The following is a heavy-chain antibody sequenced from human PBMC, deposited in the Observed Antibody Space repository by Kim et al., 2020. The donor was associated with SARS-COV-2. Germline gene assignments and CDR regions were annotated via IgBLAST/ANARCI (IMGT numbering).Heavy chain of an antibody. D-gene: IGHD3-10*01. CDR1: GGSISSSSYY. CDR2: IYYSGST. V-gene: IGHV4-39*07. J-gene: IGHJ6*02. CDR3: ARNGDYYGSGSYYVGTDLYYYYGMDV. Sequence: SETLSLTCTLSGGSISSSSYYWGWIRQPPGKGLEWIGSIYYSGSTYYNPSLKSRVTISVDTSKNQFSLKLSSVTAADTAVYYCARNGDYYGSGSYYVGTDLYYYYGMDVWGQGTTVTVSS.